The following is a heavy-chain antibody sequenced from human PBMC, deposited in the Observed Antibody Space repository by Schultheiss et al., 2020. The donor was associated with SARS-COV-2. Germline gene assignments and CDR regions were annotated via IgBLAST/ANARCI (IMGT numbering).Heavy chain of an antibody. J-gene: IGHJ6*02. CDR1: GYTFTSYG. V-gene: IGHV1-69*13. CDR2: IIPIFGTA. Sequence: SVKVSCKASGYTFTSYGISWVRQAPGQGLEWMGGIIPIFGTANYAQKFQGRVTITADESTSTAYMELSSLRSEDTAVYYCATGIKKGLSIAARPRFGMDVWGQGTTVTVSS. CDR3: ATGIKKGLSIAARPRFGMDV. D-gene: IGHD6-6*01.